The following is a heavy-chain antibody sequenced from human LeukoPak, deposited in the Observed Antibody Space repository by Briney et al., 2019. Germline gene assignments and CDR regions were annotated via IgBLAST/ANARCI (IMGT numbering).Heavy chain of an antibody. CDR3: ARGGSLDY. CDR1: GGSISSGSYD. V-gene: IGHV4-61*02. J-gene: IGHJ4*02. CDR2: IYTDGRT. D-gene: IGHD1-26*01. Sequence: SETLSLTCTVSGGSISSGSYDWSWIRQSAGKGLEWIGRIYTDGRTDYNPSLKSRVTISVDTSKNQFSLKLSSVTAADTAVYYCARGGSLDYWGQGTLVTVSS.